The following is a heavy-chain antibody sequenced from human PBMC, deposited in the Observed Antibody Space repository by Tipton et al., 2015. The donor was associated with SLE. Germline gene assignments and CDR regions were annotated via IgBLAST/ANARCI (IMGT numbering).Heavy chain of an antibody. V-gene: IGHV4-38-2*01. D-gene: IGHD3-3*01. Sequence: LRLSCAVSGYSISSGYYWGWIRQPPGKGLEWIGSIYHSGSTYYNPSLKSRVTISVDTSKNQSSLKLNSVTAADTAVYYCARLYDFWSGYYPYWGQGTLVTVSS. CDR2: IYHSGST. J-gene: IGHJ4*02. CDR3: ARLYDFWSGYYPY. CDR1: GYSISSGYY.